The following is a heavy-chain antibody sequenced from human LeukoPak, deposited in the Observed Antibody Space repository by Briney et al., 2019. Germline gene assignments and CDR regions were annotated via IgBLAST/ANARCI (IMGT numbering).Heavy chain of an antibody. Sequence: PSETLSLTCTVSGGSISSYYWSWIRQPPGKGLGWIGYIYTSGSTNYNPSLKSRVTISVDTSKNQFSLKLSSVTAADTAVYYCARYLDYSNYFLRPSNWFDPWGQGTLVTVSS. V-gene: IGHV4-4*09. CDR1: GGSISSYY. CDR2: IYTSGST. J-gene: IGHJ5*02. D-gene: IGHD4-11*01. CDR3: ARYLDYSNYFLRPSNWFDP.